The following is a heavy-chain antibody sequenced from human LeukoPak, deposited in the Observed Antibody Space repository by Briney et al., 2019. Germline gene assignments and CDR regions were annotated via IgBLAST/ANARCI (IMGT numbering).Heavy chain of an antibody. Sequence: GGSLRLSCTDSGSTFTTHAMHWVRQAPGKGLEWVSGLSGSASSTYYADSVKGRFTISRDNSKNTLYLQMNSLRAEDTAVYYCAKDALPHTYSYYFDFWGQGTLVTVSS. CDR2: LSGSASST. D-gene: IGHD2-15*01. V-gene: IGHV3-23*01. CDR1: GSTFTTHA. CDR3: AKDALPHTYSYYFDF. J-gene: IGHJ4*02.